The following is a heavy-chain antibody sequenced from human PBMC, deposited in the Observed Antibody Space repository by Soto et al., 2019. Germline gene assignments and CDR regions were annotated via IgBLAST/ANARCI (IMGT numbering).Heavy chain of an antibody. CDR1: GFTFSDYY. CDR3: ARDADILTGSDAFDI. D-gene: IGHD3-9*01. CDR2: IGTSSSYT. Sequence: QVQLVESGGGLVKPGGSLRLSCAASGFTFSDYYMSWIRQAPGKGLEWLSYIGTSSSYTNYADSVKGRFTISRDNAKNSLYRQMNSLRAEDTAVYYCARDADILTGSDAFDIWGQGTMVTVSS. V-gene: IGHV3-11*05. J-gene: IGHJ3*02.